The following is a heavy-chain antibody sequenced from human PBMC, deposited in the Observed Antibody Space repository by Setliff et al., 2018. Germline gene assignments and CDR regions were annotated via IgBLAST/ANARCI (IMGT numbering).Heavy chain of an antibody. CDR3: ARGGGYCSGGSVHNAPFDY. D-gene: IGHD3-10*01. Sequence: SETLSLTCAVSGGSISSGDASWSWVRQPPGKGLEWIGYIYHAGSTYYNPSLESRVTISIDKPNRQFSLELRSLTSADTAQYYCARGGGYCSGGSVHNAPFDYWGQGMLVTVSS. V-gene: IGHV4-30-2*01. CDR2: IYHAGST. CDR1: GGSISSGDAS. J-gene: IGHJ4*02.